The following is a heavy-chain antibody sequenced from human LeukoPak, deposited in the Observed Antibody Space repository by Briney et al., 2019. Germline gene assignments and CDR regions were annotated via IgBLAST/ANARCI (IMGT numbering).Heavy chain of an antibody. CDR3: ARWTHLWDYDILTGYYIADY. D-gene: IGHD3-9*01. J-gene: IGHJ4*02. CDR1: GFTFSSYS. V-gene: IGHV3-21*01. CDR2: ISSSSSYI. Sequence: GGSLRLSCAASGFTFSSYSMNWVRQAPGKGLEWVSSISSSSSYIYYADSVKGRFTISRDNAKNSLYLQMNSLRAEDTAVYYCARWTHLWDYDILTGYYIADYWGQGTLVTVSS.